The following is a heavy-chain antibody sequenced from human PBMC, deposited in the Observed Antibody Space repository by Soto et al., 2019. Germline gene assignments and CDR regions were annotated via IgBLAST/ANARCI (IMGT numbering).Heavy chain of an antibody. D-gene: IGHD3-10*01. Sequence: SETLSLTCTVSGGSISSYYWSWIRQPPGKGLEWIGYIYYSGSTNYNPSLKSRVTISVDASKNQFSLKLSSVTAADTAVYYCARLEGFGGNWFDPWGQGTLVTVSS. V-gene: IGHV4-59*08. CDR1: GGSISSYY. CDR2: IYYSGST. J-gene: IGHJ5*02. CDR3: ARLEGFGGNWFDP.